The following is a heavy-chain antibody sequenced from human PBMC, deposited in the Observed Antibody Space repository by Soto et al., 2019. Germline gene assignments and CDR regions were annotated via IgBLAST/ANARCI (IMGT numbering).Heavy chain of an antibody. CDR3: ARDPYSGYVNPPFDY. J-gene: IGHJ4*02. Sequence: SETLSLTCTVSGGSISSGGYYCSWIRQHPGKGLEWIRYIYYSGSTYYNPSLKSRVSISVDTSKNQFSLKLSSVTAADTAVYYCARDPYSGYVNPPFDYWGQGTLVTVSS. CDR2: IYYSGST. D-gene: IGHD5-12*01. V-gene: IGHV4-31*03. CDR1: GGSISSGGYY.